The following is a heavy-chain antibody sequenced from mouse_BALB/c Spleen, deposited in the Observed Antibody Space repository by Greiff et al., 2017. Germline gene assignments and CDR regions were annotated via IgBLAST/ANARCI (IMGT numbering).Heavy chain of an antibody. CDR3: ARDPPQLGRGAMDY. D-gene: IGHD4-1*02. CDR2: IWSGGST. J-gene: IGHJ4*01. Sequence: QVQLQQSGPGLVQPSQSLSITCTVSGFSLTSYGVHWVLQSPGKGLEWLGVIWSGGSTDYNAAFISRLSISKDNSKSQVFFKMNSLQANDTARYYCARDPPQLGRGAMDYWGQGTSVTVSS. CDR1: GFSLTSYG. V-gene: IGHV2-2*02.